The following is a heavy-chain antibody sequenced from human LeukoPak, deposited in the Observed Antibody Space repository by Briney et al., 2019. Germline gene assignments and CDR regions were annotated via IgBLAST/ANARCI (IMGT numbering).Heavy chain of an antibody. CDR1: GFTFNTYG. CDR2: ISGSGGAT. D-gene: IGHD3-10*01. V-gene: IGHV3-23*01. Sequence: PGGTLRLSCAASGFTFNTYGMSWVRQAPGKGLEWVSGISGSGGATYYADSVKGRFTISRDDPHNTLYLQMNSLRAEDTAVYFCAIGGVDYYGSGTYYLMYYFDYWGQGALVTVSS. J-gene: IGHJ4*02. CDR3: AIGGVDYYGSGTYYLMYYFDY.